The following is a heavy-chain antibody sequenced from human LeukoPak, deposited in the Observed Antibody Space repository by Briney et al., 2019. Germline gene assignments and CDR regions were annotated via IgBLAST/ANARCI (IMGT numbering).Heavy chain of an antibody. CDR2: ISKDGNSQ. CDR1: GFTFSSYA. Sequence: GGSLRLSCAASGFTFSSYALDWVRQAPGKGLEWVAVISKDGNSQNYADSVKGRFTISRDNSRNTLYLQMNSLRPEDTAVYYCAGESFDIWGQGTTVTVSS. V-gene: IGHV3-30*04. J-gene: IGHJ3*02. CDR3: AGESFDI.